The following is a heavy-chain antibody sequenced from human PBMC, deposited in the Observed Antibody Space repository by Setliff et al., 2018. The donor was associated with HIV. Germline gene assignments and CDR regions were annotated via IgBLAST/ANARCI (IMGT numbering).Heavy chain of an antibody. D-gene: IGHD4-17*01. CDR3: ARDLPYGDYGRWDY. V-gene: IGHV4-39*07. J-gene: IGHJ4*02. CDR1: GGSISSSSYY. CDR2: IYYSGST. Sequence: PSETLSLTCTVSGGSISSSSYYWDWIRQPPGKGLEWIGSIYYSGSTYYNPSLKSRVTVSLDTSKNQFSLKLSSVTAADTAVYYCARDLPYGDYGRWDYWGQGMLVTVSS.